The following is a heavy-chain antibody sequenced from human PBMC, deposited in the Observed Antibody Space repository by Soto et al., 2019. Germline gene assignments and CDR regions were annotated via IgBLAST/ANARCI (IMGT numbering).Heavy chain of an antibody. CDR3: ARVEYSSSWYYFDY. CDR2: INHSGST. D-gene: IGHD6-13*01. CDR1: GGSFSGYY. Sequence: QVQLQQWGAGLLKPSETLSLTCAVYGGSFSGYYWSWIRQPPGKGLEWIGEINHSGSTDYNPSLKSRVIISVDTSKNQFSLKVSSVTAADTAVYYCARVEYSSSWYYFDYWGQGTLVTVSS. J-gene: IGHJ4*02. V-gene: IGHV4-34*01.